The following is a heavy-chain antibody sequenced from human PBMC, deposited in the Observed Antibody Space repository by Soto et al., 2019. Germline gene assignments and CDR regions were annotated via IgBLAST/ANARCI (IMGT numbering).Heavy chain of an antibody. V-gene: IGHV1-46*01. J-gene: IGHJ3*02. Sequence: QVQLVQSGAEVKKPGASVKVSCKASGYTFTSYYMHWVRQAPGQGLEWMGIINPSGGSTSYAQKFQGRVTMTRDTSTSTVYMELSSLRSEDTXXXXXXXXXXQXVHDAXDIWGQGTMVT. CDR2: INPSGGST. D-gene: IGHD6-13*01. CDR1: GYTFTSYY. CDR3: XXXXXQXVHDAXDI.